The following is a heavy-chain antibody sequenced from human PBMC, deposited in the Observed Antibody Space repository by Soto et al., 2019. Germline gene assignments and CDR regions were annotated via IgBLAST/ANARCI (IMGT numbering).Heavy chain of an antibody. CDR1: GGSISSGGYY. V-gene: IGHV4-31*03. CDR2: IYYSGST. D-gene: IGHD6-6*01. J-gene: IGHJ5*02. CDR3: ARVRSVAARSVVLYWFDP. Sequence: PSETLSLTCTVSGGSISSGGYYWSWIRQHPGKGLEWIGYIYYSGSTYYNPSLKSRVTISVDTSKNQFSLKLSSVTAADTAVYYCARVRSVAARSVVLYWFDPWGQGTLVTVSS.